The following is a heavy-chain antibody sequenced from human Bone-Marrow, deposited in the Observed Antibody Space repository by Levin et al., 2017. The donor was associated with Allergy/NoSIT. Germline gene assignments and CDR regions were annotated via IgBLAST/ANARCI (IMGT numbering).Heavy chain of an antibody. Sequence: SCAASGFTFSNYDMNWVRQAAGKGLEWLSYIGTVGDTQYAGSVKGRFTISRENGRNSLHLQMNGLRAGDTAVYYCAKRQMTVAGQTAHHQNGMDVWGQGTTVTVSS. CDR3: AKRQMTVAGQTAHHQNGMDV. D-gene: IGHD6-19*01. CDR2: IGTVGDT. V-gene: IGHV3-13*01. CDR1: GFTFSNYD. J-gene: IGHJ6*02.